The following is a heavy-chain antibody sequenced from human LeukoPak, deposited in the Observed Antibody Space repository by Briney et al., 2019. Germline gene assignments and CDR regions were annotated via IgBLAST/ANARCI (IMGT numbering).Heavy chain of an antibody. CDR2: IYSGGST. CDR1: GFTVSSNY. Sequence: PGGSLRLSCAASGFTVSSNYMSWVRQAPGKGLESVSVIYSGGSTYYADSVKGRFTISRDNSKNTLYLQMNSLRAEDTAVYYCARDVLGTYYYDSSGSPRAYWGQGTLVTVSS. V-gene: IGHV3-53*01. D-gene: IGHD3-22*01. J-gene: IGHJ4*02. CDR3: ARDVLGTYYYDSSGSPRAY.